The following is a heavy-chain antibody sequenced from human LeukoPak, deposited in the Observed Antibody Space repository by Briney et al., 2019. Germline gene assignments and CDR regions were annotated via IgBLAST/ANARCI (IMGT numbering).Heavy chain of an antibody. CDR1: GDSISTSY. Sequence: SETLSLTCTVSGDSISTSYWSWIRQPAGKGLEWIGRIYNSGSTNYNPSLKSRVSMSVDTSKNQFSLKLSSVTAADTAVYFCVRGGWYPFDYWGQGTLVTVSS. V-gene: IGHV4-4*07. CDR3: VRGGWYPFDY. D-gene: IGHD6-19*01. J-gene: IGHJ4*02. CDR2: IYNSGST.